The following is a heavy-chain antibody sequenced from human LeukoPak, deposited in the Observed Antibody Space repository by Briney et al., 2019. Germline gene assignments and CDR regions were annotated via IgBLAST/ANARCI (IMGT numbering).Heavy chain of an antibody. D-gene: IGHD1-14*01. Sequence: PSETLSLTCAVYGGSFSGYYWSWIRQPPGKGLEWIGEINHSGSTNYNPSLKSRVTISVDTSKNQFSLKLSSVTAEDTAVYYCARNPGIAGHWGQGTLVTVSS. J-gene: IGHJ4*02. CDR2: INHSGST. CDR3: ARNPGIAGH. V-gene: IGHV4-34*01. CDR1: GGSFSGYY.